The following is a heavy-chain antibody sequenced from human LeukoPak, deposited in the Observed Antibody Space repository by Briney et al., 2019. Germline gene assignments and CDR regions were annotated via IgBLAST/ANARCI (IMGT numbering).Heavy chain of an antibody. CDR1: GGSFSGYY. Sequence: NPSETLSLTCAVYGGSFSGYYWSWIRQPPGKGLEWIGEINHSGSTNYNPSLKSRVTISVDTSKNQFSLKLSSVTAADTAVYYCARRAVGATTNWFDPWGQGTLVTVSS. CDR3: ARRAVGATTNWFDP. J-gene: IGHJ5*02. CDR2: INHSGST. D-gene: IGHD1-26*01. V-gene: IGHV4-34*01.